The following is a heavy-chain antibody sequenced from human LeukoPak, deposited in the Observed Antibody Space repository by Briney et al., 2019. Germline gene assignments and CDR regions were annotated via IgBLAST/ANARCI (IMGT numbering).Heavy chain of an antibody. D-gene: IGHD6-13*01. CDR1: GGSISSGGHY. J-gene: IGHJ4*02. Sequence: SETLSLTCTVSGGSISSGGHYWSWIRQHPGKGLEWIGYIYYSGSTYYNPSLKSRVTISVDTSKNQFSLKLSSVTAADTAVYYCARGRTTERPRRDNPRVYYFDYWGQGTLVTVSS. CDR2: IYYSGST. V-gene: IGHV4-31*03. CDR3: ARGRTTERPRRDNPRVYYFDY.